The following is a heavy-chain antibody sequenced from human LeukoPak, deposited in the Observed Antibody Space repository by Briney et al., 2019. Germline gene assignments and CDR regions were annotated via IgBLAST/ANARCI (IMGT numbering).Heavy chain of an antibody. V-gene: IGHV1-69*05. D-gene: IGHD6-19*01. CDR2: IIPIFGTA. CDR3: ASQLRRYSSGWNGDEDSFDY. CDR1: GGTFSSYA. Sequence: ASVKVSCKASGGTFSSYAISWVRQAPGQGLEWMGGIIPIFGTANYAQKFQGRVTITRDTSASTAYMELSSLRSEDTAVYYCASQLRRYSSGWNGDEDSFDYWGQGTLVTVSS. J-gene: IGHJ4*02.